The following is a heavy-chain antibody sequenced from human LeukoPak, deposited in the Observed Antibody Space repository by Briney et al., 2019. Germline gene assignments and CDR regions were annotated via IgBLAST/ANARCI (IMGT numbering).Heavy chain of an antibody. CDR3: ARGQGYYDYVWGSYRYNGYYFDY. D-gene: IGHD3-16*02. J-gene: IGHJ4*02. CDR1: GGSFSGYY. CDR2: INHSGST. V-gene: IGHV4-34*01. Sequence: KASETLSLTCAVYGGSFSGYYWSWIRRPPGKGLEWIGEINHSGSTNYNPSLKSRVTISVDTSKNQFSLKLSSVTAADTAVYYCARGQGYYDYVWGSYRYNGYYFDYWGQGTLVTVSS.